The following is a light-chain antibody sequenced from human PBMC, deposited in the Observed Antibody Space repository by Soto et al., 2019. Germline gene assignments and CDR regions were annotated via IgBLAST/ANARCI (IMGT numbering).Light chain of an antibody. J-gene: IGKJ5*01. V-gene: IGKV3-11*01. CDR2: DAS. Sequence: EIVLTQSPATLSLSPGERATLSCRASQSVSRYLAWYQQKPGQAPRLLIYDASNRATGIPARFSGSGSGTDFTLTISSLEPEDFALYYCQQRNTWPPITCGQGTR. CDR3: QQRNTWPPIT. CDR1: QSVSRY.